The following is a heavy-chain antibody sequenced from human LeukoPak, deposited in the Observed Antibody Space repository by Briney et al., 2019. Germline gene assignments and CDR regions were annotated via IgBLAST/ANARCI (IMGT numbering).Heavy chain of an antibody. V-gene: IGHV4-30-4*08. CDR3: ARGRGYSGYDRSPAFNY. D-gene: IGHD5-12*01. Sequence: SETLSLTCTVSGGSISSGDYYWSWIRQPPGKGLEWIGYIYYSGSTYYNPSLKSRVTISVDTSKNQFSLKLSSVTAADTAVYYCARGRGYSGYDRSPAFNYWGQGTLVTVSS. J-gene: IGHJ4*02. CDR1: GGSISSGDYY. CDR2: IYYSGST.